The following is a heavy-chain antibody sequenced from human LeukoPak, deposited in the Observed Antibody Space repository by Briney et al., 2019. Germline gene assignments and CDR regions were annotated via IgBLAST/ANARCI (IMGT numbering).Heavy chain of an antibody. CDR1: GDSVSSNSAA. Sequence: SQTLSLTCAISGDSVSSNSAAWNWIRQSPSRGLEWLGRTYYRSKWCSDYAVSVKSRITINPDTSKNHFSLQLTSVTPEDTAVYYCAREKEQGLAYDAFDIWGQGTMVTVSS. CDR2: TYYRSKWCS. D-gene: IGHD6-19*01. J-gene: IGHJ3*02. V-gene: IGHV6-1*01. CDR3: AREKEQGLAYDAFDI.